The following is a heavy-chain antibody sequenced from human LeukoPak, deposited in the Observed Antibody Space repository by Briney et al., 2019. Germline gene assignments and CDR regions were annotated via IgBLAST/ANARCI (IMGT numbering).Heavy chain of an antibody. D-gene: IGHD2-2*01. CDR3: ARGYQLLSVGVWFDP. J-gene: IGHJ5*02. Sequence: GASVKVSCKASGYIFTSYGISWVRQAPGQGLEWMGWISAYNGNTNYAQKLHGRVTMTTDTSTSTAYMELRSLRSDDTAVYYCARGYQLLSVGVWFDPWGQGTLVTVSS. V-gene: IGHV1-18*01. CDR1: GYIFTSYG. CDR2: ISAYNGNT.